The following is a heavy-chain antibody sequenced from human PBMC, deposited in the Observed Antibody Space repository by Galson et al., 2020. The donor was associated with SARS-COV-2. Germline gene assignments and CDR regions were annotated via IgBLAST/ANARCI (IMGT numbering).Heavy chain of an antibody. Sequence: GGSMRLSCRASGFSFSSYAMHWVRQSPDNGLEWVGFIWYDGSNKEYAHSVKGRFTISRDNSQNTVYLQMNSLRADDTGVYYCAGDPPQSGFAFDIWGQGTMVTVSS. CDR1: GFSFSSYA. CDR2: IWYDGSNK. V-gene: IGHV3-33*01. CDR3: AGDPPQSGFAFDI. J-gene: IGHJ3*02. D-gene: IGHD3-10*01.